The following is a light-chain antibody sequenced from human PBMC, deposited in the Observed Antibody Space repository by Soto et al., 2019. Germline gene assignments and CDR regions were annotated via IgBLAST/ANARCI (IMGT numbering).Light chain of an antibody. CDR3: QQCYSTPGT. V-gene: IGKV4-1*01. Sequence: DIVMTQSPDSLAVSLGERATINCKSSQSVLYSSNDKNYLAWYQQKPGQPPKLIISWASTRESGVPDRFSGSGSETDFTLTISSLQAEDVAVYYCQQCYSTPGTFGQGTKVEIK. J-gene: IGKJ1*01. CDR2: WAS. CDR1: QSVLYSSNDKNY.